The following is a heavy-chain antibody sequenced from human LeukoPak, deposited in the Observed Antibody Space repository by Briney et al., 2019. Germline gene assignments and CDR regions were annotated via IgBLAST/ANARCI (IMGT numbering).Heavy chain of an antibody. Sequence: GESLRLSCAASGFTFSSYAMSWVRQAPGKGLEWVSAISGSGGSTYYADSVKGRFTISRNNSKNTLYLQMNSLRAEDTAVYYCAKGPRYSSGWYLDYWGQGTLVTVSS. D-gene: IGHD6-19*01. J-gene: IGHJ4*02. CDR3: AKGPRYSSGWYLDY. V-gene: IGHV3-23*01. CDR2: ISGSGGST. CDR1: GFTFSSYA.